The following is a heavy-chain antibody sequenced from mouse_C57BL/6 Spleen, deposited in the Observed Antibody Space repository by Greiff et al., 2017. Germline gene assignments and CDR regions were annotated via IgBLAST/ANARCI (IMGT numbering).Heavy chain of an antibody. J-gene: IGHJ2*01. D-gene: IGHD2-4*01. CDR1: GYTFTSYW. CDR2: IHPNSGST. CDR3: ARRKGGYDYDDYFDD. V-gene: IGHV1-64*01. Sequence: QVQLQQPGAELVKPGASVKLSCKASGYTFTSYWMHWVKQRPGQGLEWIGMIHPNSGSTNYNEKFKSKATLTVDKSSSTAYMQLSSLTSEDSAVYYCARRKGGYDYDDYFDDWGQGTTLTVSS.